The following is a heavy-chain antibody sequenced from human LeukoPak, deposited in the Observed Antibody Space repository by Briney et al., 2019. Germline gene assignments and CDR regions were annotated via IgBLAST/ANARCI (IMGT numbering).Heavy chain of an antibody. CDR2: ISSNGGNT. V-gene: IGHV3-64*01. CDR3: ARTIGGYYYGMDV. CDR1: GFTFSSYA. J-gene: IGHJ6*02. D-gene: IGHD2-8*01. Sequence: GGSLRLSCVASGFTFSSYAMHWVRQAPGKGLEYVSTISSNGGNTYYANSVKGRFTISRDNSKNTLFLQMGSLRTEDLAVYYCARTIGGYYYGMDVWGQGTTVTVSS.